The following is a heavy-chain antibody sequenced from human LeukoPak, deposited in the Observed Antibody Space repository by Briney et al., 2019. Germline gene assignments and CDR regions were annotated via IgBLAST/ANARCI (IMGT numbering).Heavy chain of an antibody. CDR2: ISGSGGRT. Sequence: GGSLRLSCAASGFTFSSYAMSWVRQAPGKGLEGVSAISGSGGRTVYAESVKGRFTISRDNSKNTLYLQMNSLRAEDTAVYYCAKDSYGSFDYWGQGTLVTVSS. CDR3: AKDSYGSFDY. CDR1: GFTFSSYA. D-gene: IGHD4-17*01. V-gene: IGHV3-23*01. J-gene: IGHJ4*02.